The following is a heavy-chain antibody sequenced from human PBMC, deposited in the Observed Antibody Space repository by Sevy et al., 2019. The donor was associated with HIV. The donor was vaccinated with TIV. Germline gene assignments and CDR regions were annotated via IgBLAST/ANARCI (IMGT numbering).Heavy chain of an antibody. CDR2: ISSHGGYI. D-gene: IGHD6-19*01. Sequence: GGSLRLSCAVSGFTFSDYAMHWVRQAPGKGLEYVSGISSHGGYIFYANSVKGRFTISRDTSKNTLYLQMGSLRGEDMAVYYSAREDRAEAGTGEFDYWGLGTLVTVSS. CDR1: GFTFSDYA. J-gene: IGHJ4*02. V-gene: IGHV3-64*01. CDR3: AREDRAEAGTGEFDY.